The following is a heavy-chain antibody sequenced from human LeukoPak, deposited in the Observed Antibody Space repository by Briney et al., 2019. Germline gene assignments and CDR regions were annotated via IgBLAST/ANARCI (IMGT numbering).Heavy chain of an antibody. CDR3: AKDQAVVTLDAFDI. V-gene: IGHV3-23*01. J-gene: IGHJ3*02. D-gene: IGHD2-21*02. Sequence: VGSLPNSCADSGFTFSSYAMSGVRQPPGKGLEGVSAISGSGGSTYYSHPLKGRFTISRDNSKNTLYLQMNSLRAEDTAVYYCAKDQAVVTLDAFDIWAKGNGHRL. CDR2: ISGSGGST. CDR1: GFTFSSYA.